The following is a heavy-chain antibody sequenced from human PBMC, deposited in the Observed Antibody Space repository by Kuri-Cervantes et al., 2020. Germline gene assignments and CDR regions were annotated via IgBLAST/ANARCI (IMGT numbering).Heavy chain of an antibody. CDR3: ARDRDMDCRDISCYSVPYGMDV. D-gene: IGHD5/OR15-5a*01. Sequence: ASVKVSCKASGYIFTGHYLHWVRQAPGQGLEWIGWINPNSGGTNYAQKFQGRVTMTRDTSISTAYMELSRLISDDTAVYYCARDRDMDCRDISCYSVPYGMDVWGQGTTVTVSS. CDR1: GYIFTGHY. CDR2: INPNSGGT. J-gene: IGHJ6*02. V-gene: IGHV1-2*02.